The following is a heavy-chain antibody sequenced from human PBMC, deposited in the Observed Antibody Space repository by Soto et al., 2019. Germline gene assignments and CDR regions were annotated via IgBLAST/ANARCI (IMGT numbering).Heavy chain of an antibody. V-gene: IGHV4-34*01. J-gene: IGHJ3*02. CDR2: INHSGST. CDR3: ARTYYDSSGYTTGGAFDI. CDR1: GGSFSAYY. D-gene: IGHD3-22*01. Sequence: KPSETLSLTCAVYGGSFSAYYWSWIRQPPGKGLEWIGEINHSGSTNYNPSLKSRVTISVDTSKNQFSLKLSSVAAADTAVYYCARTYYDSSGYTTGGAFDIWGQGTMVTVSS.